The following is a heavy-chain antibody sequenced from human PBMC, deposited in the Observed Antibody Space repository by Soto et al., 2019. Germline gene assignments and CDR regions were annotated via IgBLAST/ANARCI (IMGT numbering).Heavy chain of an antibody. CDR3: ARLRILRHMTAARPSGMDV. Sequence: QVQLVQSGAEVKKPGSSVKVSCKASGGTFSSYAISWVRQAPGQGLEWMGGIIPIFGTANYAQKFQGRVTITADESTSTAYMELSSLRSEDTAVYYCARLRILRHMTAARPSGMDVWGQGTTVTVSS. CDR1: GGTFSSYA. J-gene: IGHJ6*02. V-gene: IGHV1-69*01. D-gene: IGHD6-6*01. CDR2: IIPIFGTA.